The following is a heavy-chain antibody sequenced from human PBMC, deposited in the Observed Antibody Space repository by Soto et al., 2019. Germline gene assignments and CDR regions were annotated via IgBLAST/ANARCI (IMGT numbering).Heavy chain of an antibody. J-gene: IGHJ6*02. CDR1: RGSLSDYY. Sequence: PSETLSLTCTGSRGSLSDYYWSWIRQPPGKGLEWIGYIYYSGTTNYSPSLKSRVTISVDTSKNQFSLKLSSVTAADSTIYYCARQSGGYYYYGMDVWGQGTTVTCSS. D-gene: IGHD1-26*01. V-gene: IGHV4-59*08. CDR3: ARQSGGYYYYGMDV. CDR2: IYYSGTT.